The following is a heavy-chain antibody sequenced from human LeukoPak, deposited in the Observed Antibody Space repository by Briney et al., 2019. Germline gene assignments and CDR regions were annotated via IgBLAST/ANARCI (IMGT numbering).Heavy chain of an antibody. J-gene: IGHJ6*02. V-gene: IGHV3-9*01. CDR1: GFTFDDYA. D-gene: IGHD6-13*01. CDR2: ISWNSGSI. Sequence: PGRSLRLSCAASGFTFDDYAMHWVRQAPGKGLEWVSGISWNSGSIGYADSVKGRFTISRDNAKNSLYLQMNSLRAEDTALYYCAKDERSRGISSWYVHDYYYYGMDVWGQGTTVTVSS. CDR3: AKDERSRGISSWYVHDYYYYGMDV.